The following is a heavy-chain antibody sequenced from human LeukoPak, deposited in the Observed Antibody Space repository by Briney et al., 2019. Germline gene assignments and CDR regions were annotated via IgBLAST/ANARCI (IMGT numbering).Heavy chain of an antibody. CDR2: IYDDGRS. Sequence: GGSLRLSCTVSGFTVSTTLMDWVRQAPGKGLEWVSVIYDDGRSVYADSVRGRFTISRDTSKNMVDLQMNSLGVEDSAVYFCARDRVGRQSWVEFDLWVQGTLVTVSS. V-gene: IGHV3-53*05. CDR3: ARDRVGRQSWVEFDL. D-gene: IGHD3-10*01. CDR1: GFTVSTTL. J-gene: IGHJ5*02.